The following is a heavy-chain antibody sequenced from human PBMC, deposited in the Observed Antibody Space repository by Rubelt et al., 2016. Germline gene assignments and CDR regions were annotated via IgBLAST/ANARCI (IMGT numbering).Heavy chain of an antibody. J-gene: IGHJ6*02. V-gene: IGHV3-21*06. Sequence: VRQAPGKGLEWVSSISDTSKYIFHADSVGGRFTISRDDAKNSLFLQMNGLRVEDTAIYYCARVIWALTLGMDVWGQGTTVTVSS. CDR3: ARVIWALTLGMDV. CDR2: ISDTSKYI. D-gene: IGHD3-9*01.